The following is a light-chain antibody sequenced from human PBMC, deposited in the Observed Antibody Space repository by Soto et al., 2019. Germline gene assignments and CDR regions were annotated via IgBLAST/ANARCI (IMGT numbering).Light chain of an antibody. CDR3: SSYTSSSPLV. Sequence: LTQPASVSGSPGQSITISCTGTSSDVGGYNYVSWYQQHPAKAPKLMIYEVNNRPSGVSNRFSGSKSGNTASLTISGLQAEDEADYYCSSYTSSSPLVFGTGTRSPS. V-gene: IGLV2-14*01. CDR1: SSDVGGYNY. CDR2: EVN. J-gene: IGLJ1*01.